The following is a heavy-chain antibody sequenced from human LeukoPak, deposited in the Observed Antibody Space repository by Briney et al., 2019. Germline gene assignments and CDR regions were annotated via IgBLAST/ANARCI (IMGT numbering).Heavy chain of an antibody. Sequence: SVKVSCKASGYTFTGYYMHWVRQAPGQGLEWMGGIIPIFGTANYAQKFQGRVTITADESTSTAYMELSSLRSEDTAVYYCARGLEGFDPWGQGTLVTVSS. CDR3: ARGLEGFDP. D-gene: IGHD1-1*01. CDR2: IIPIFGTA. CDR1: GYTFTGYY. V-gene: IGHV1-69*13. J-gene: IGHJ5*02.